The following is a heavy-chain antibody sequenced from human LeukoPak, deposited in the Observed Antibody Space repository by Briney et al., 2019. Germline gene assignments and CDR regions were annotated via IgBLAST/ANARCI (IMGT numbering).Heavy chain of an antibody. Sequence: GGSLRLSCSASGFTFSSYAMHWVRQAPGKGLEYVSAISSNGGSTYYADSVKGRFTISRDNPKNTLYLQMSSLRAEDTAVYYCARFAGYSSSWPLDYWGQGTLVTVSS. J-gene: IGHJ4*02. CDR3: ARFAGYSSSWPLDY. CDR1: GFTFSSYA. D-gene: IGHD6-13*01. CDR2: ISSNGGST. V-gene: IGHV3-64D*06.